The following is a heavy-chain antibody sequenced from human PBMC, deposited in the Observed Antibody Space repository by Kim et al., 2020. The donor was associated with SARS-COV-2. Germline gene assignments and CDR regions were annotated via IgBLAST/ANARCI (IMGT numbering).Heavy chain of an antibody. J-gene: IGHJ5*02. D-gene: IGHD6-13*01. V-gene: IGHV1-69*13. CDR1: GGTFSSYA. CDR2: IIPIFGTA. CDR3: ARTLLEIAAAGTRFDP. Sequence: SVKVSCKASGGTFSSYAISWVRQAPGQGLEWMGGIIPIFGTANYAQKFQGRVTTTADESTSTAYMELSSLRSEDTAVYYYARTLLEIAAAGTRFDPWGQGTLVTVSS.